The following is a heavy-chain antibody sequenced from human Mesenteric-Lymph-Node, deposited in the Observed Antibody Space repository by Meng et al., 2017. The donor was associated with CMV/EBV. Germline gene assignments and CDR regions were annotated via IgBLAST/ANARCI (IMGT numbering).Heavy chain of an antibody. CDR1: GFTFSRSS. D-gene: IGHD3-3*01. CDR2: ISTSSGAYV. CDR3: ARIRDTYDFWDDLKVGDDS. J-gene: IGHJ4*02. V-gene: IGHV3-21*01. Sequence: GESLKISCAASGFTFSRSSMNWVRQAPGKGLEWVASISTSSGAYVHYADAVKGRFTISRDNAKKLLYLQMNSLRAEDTAVYYCARIRDTYDFWDDLKVGDDSWGQGTLVTVSS.